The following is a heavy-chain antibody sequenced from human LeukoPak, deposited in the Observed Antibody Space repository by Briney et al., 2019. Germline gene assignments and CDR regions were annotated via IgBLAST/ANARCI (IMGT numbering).Heavy chain of an antibody. CDR3: ARDDRDISSFRFDY. V-gene: IGHV3-21*01. CDR2: ISSHSRDI. Sequence: PGGSLRLSCAASGFTFNTYSMNWVRQAPGKGLEWVSSISSHSRDIYYADPVKGRFTISRDNAKNSLHLQMNSLSAEDTAVYYCARDDRDISSFRFDYWGHGILVTVSS. CDR1: GFTFNTYS. D-gene: IGHD6-6*01. J-gene: IGHJ4*01.